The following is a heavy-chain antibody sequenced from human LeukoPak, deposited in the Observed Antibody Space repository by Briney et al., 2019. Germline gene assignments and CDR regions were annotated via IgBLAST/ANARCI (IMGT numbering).Heavy chain of an antibody. CDR3: ARGGGSRFDP. CDR2: INHSGST. V-gene: IGHV4-34*01. D-gene: IGHD2-2*01. J-gene: IGHJ5*02. Sequence: SETLSLTCAVYGGSFSGYYWSWIRQPPGKGLEWIGEINHSGSTNYNPSLKSRVTISIDKSKNQFSLKLSSVTAADTAVYYCARGGGSRFDPWGQGTLVTVSS. CDR1: GGSFSGYY.